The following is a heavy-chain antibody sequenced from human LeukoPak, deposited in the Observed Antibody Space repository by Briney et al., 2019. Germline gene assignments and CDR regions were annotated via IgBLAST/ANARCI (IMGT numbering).Heavy chain of an antibody. D-gene: IGHD3-22*01. V-gene: IGHV3-23*01. CDR3: AKGASFYYDSSGDY. Sequence: EGSLRLSCAASGFTFSSYAMSWVRQALGKGLEWVSAISGSGGSTYYADSVKGRFTISRDNSKNTLYLQMNSLRAEDTAVYYCAKGASFYYDSSGDYWGQGTLVTVSS. CDR1: GFTFSSYA. J-gene: IGHJ4*02. CDR2: ISGSGGST.